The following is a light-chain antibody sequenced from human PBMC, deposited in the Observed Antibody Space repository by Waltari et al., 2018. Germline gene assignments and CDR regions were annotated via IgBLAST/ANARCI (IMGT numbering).Light chain of an antibody. J-gene: IGLJ2*01. CDR1: SSYVCGYNY. Sequence: QSALTQPPSASGSPGQSVTISCTGTSSYVCGYNYVSWYQQHPGKAPKLMIDEVSKRPSGVPDRFSGSKSGNTASLTVSGLQAEDEADYYCSSYAGSNNVVFGGGTKLTVL. CDR3: SSYAGSNNVV. CDR2: EVS. V-gene: IGLV2-8*01.